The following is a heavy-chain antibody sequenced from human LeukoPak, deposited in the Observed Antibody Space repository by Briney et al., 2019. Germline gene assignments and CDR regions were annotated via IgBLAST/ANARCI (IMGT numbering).Heavy chain of an antibody. J-gene: IGHJ5*02. V-gene: IGHV3-21*01. Sequence: PGGSLRLSCAASGFTFSGYAMSWVRQAPGKGLEWVSSISSSSSYIYYADSVKGRFTISRDNAKNSLYLQMNSLRAEDTAVYYCARMIDGYCSSTSCYVGYNWFDPWGQGTLVTVSS. D-gene: IGHD2-2*01. CDR2: ISSSSSYI. CDR1: GFTFSGYA. CDR3: ARMIDGYCSSTSCYVGYNWFDP.